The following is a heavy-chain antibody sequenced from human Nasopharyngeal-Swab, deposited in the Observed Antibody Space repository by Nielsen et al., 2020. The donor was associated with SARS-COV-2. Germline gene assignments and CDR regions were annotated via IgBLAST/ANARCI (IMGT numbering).Heavy chain of an antibody. Sequence: WIRQPPGKGLEWIGYIYYSGSTYYSPSLKSRVTISVDTSKNQFSLKLSSVTAADTAVYYCAREYSGYDRWFDPWGQGTLVTVSS. J-gene: IGHJ5*02. V-gene: IGHV4-28*03. CDR3: AREYSGYDRWFDP. D-gene: IGHD5-12*01. CDR2: IYYSGST.